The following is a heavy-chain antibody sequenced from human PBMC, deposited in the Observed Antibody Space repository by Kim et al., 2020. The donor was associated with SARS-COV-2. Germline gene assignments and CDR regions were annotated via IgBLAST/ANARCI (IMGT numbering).Heavy chain of an antibody. D-gene: IGHD1-1*01. J-gene: IGHJ4*02. Sequence: SETLSLTCVVSGDSVSSTSYYWGWIRQSPGKGLEWIGNVYYSGATYYNPSLKSRVTISLDTSKNQFSLKLSSVTAADTAVYFCARALPWKLSDWGQGTLVTVSS. CDR2: VYYSGAT. V-gene: IGHV4-39*07. CDR1: GDSVSSTSYY. CDR3: ARALPWKLSD.